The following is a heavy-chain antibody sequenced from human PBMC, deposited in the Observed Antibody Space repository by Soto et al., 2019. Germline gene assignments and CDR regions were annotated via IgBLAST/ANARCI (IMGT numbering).Heavy chain of an antibody. CDR1: GGSISSGDYY. CDR2: IYYSGST. J-gene: IGHJ4*02. V-gene: IGHV4-30-4*01. CDR3: ARTSNWGAPSYYFDY. Sequence: SETLSLTCTVSGGSISSGDYYWSWIRQPPGKGLEWIGYIYYSGSTYYNPSLKSRVTISVDTSKNQFSLKLSSVTAAYTAVYYCARTSNWGAPSYYFDYWGQGTLVTVSS. D-gene: IGHD7-27*01.